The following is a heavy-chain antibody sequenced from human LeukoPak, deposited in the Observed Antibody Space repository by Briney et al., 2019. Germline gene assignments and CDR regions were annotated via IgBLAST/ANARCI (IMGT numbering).Heavy chain of an antibody. CDR2: ISSTGKTI. CDR3: ARHTTISGFSWFDP. D-gene: IGHD1-1*01. CDR1: GFSFNSYS. Sequence: GGSLRLSCAASGFSFNSYSMNWVRQTPGKGLEGVSYISSTGKTIYYTESVKGRFTISRDNAKNSPYLQMNSLRAEDTAVYYCARHTTISGFSWFDPWGQGILVTVSS. J-gene: IGHJ5*02. V-gene: IGHV3-48*01.